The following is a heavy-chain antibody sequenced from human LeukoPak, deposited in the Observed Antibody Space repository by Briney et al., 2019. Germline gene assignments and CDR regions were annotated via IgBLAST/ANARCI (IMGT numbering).Heavy chain of an antibody. Sequence: VASVKVSCKASGYTFTSYGISWVRQAPGQGLEWMGWINPNSGGTNYAQKFQGRVTMTRDTSISTAYMELSRLRSDDTAVYYCARDRASGINCSGGSCYGRNAFDIWGQGTMVTVSS. V-gene: IGHV1-2*02. CDR1: GYTFTSYG. D-gene: IGHD2-15*01. J-gene: IGHJ3*02. CDR2: INPNSGGT. CDR3: ARDRASGINCSGGSCYGRNAFDI.